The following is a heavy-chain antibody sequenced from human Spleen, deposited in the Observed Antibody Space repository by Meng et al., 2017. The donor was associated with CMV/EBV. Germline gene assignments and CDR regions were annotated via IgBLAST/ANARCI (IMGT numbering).Heavy chain of an antibody. Sequence: GESLKISCAASGFIFSSYNMNWVRQAPGKGLEWVSSITSSSSYIFYADSAKGRFTISRDNAKNSLYLQMNSLGAEDTAVYYCARSPGYCSDTNCYSNHFDYWGQGTLVTVSS. CDR1: GFIFSSYN. CDR2: ITSSSSYI. J-gene: IGHJ4*02. D-gene: IGHD2-2*01. CDR3: ARSPGYCSDTNCYSNHFDY. V-gene: IGHV3-21*01.